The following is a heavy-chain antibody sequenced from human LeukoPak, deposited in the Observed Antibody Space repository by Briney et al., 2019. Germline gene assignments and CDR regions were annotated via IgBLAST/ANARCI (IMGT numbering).Heavy chain of an antibody. CDR1: GFTFSRFW. D-gene: IGHD6-13*01. J-gene: IGHJ3*02. Sequence: GGSLRLSCAASGFTFSRFWMSWVRQAPGKGLEWVASINQDESAKYYVDSVRGRFTISRDNAKNSLFLQMNSLRVEDTAVYYCARSRIAGAFDIWGQGTMVTVSS. CDR2: INQDESAK. CDR3: ARSRIAGAFDI. V-gene: IGHV3-7*01.